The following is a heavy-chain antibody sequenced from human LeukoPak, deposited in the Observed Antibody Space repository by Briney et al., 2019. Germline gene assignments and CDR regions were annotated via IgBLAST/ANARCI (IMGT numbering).Heavy chain of an antibody. CDR2: IYYGGST. J-gene: IGHJ4*02. D-gene: IGHD3/OR15-3a*01. CDR3: ARGVGGISGFGLNFDY. CDR1: GGSISSYY. V-gene: IGHV4-59*12. Sequence: SETLSHTCTVSGGSISSYYWSWIRQPPGKGLEWIGYIYYGGSTNYNPSLKSRVTISINTSKNQFSLKLSSVTAADTAVYYCARGVGGISGFGLNFDYWGQGTLVTVSS.